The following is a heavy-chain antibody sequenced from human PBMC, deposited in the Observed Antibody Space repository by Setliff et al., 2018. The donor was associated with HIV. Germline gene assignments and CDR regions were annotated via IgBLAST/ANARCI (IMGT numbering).Heavy chain of an antibody. J-gene: IGHJ4*02. CDR1: GFTFSNYA. Sequence: PGGSLRLSCAASGFTFSNYAMSWVRQAPGEGLEWVSAILSTGERTFYADSVKGRFTISRDNSKKTLYLQMNSLRADDTAVYYCARAFSGYYFDYWGQGTLVTVSS. CDR2: ILSTGERT. CDR3: ARAFSGYYFDY. V-gene: IGHV3-23*01. D-gene: IGHD3-3*01.